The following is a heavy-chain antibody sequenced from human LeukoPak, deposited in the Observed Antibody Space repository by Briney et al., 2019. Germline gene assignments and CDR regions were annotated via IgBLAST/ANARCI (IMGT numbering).Heavy chain of an antibody. CDR3: ARGDRGFDY. J-gene: IGHJ4*02. CDR2: INQDGSEK. V-gene: IGHV3-7*01. CDR1: GFAFSASW. Sequence: GGSLRLSCAASGFAFSASWMTWVRQAPGKGLEWVTNINQDGSEKYYVDSVKGRFTISRDNARNALYLQMNSLRTEDTAVYYCARGDRGFDYWGQGTLVTVSS.